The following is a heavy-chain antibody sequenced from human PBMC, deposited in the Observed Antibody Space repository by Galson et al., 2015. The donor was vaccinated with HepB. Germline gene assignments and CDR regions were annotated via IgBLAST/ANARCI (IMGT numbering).Heavy chain of an antibody. CDR2: IIPIFGTA. CDR3: ALGLWGIGTANRGNFDY. V-gene: IGHV1-69*13. J-gene: IGHJ4*02. CDR1: GGTFSSYA. D-gene: IGHD6-13*01. Sequence: SVKVSCKASGGTFSSYAISWVRQAPGQGLEWMGGIIPIFGTANYAQKFQGRVTITADESTSTAYMELSSLRSEDTAVYYCALGLWGIGTANRGNFDYWGQGTLVTVSS.